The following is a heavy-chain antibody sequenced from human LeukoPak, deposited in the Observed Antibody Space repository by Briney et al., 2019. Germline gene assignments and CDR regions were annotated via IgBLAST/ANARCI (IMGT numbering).Heavy chain of an antibody. J-gene: IGHJ4*02. D-gene: IGHD6-6*01. CDR2: IRYDGSNK. CDR3: AKDQYSSSYYFDY. CDR1: GFTFSSYG. Sequence: VQPGGSLRLSWAASGFTFSSYGMHWVPPAPGKGLGWVAFIRYDGSNKYYTDSVKGRFTISRGNSKNTLYLQMNSLRAEDTAVYYCAKDQYSSSYYFDYWGQGTLVTVSS. V-gene: IGHV3-30*02.